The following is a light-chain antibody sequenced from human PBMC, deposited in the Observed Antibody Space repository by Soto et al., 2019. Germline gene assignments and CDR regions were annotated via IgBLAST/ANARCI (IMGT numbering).Light chain of an antibody. CDR3: QHYNSYSEA. V-gene: IGKV1-5*03. CDR1: QTISSW. J-gene: IGKJ1*01. Sequence: DIQITQSPSSVSASVGDRFTITCGSSQTISSWLAWYQQKPGKAPKLLIYKASTLTSGVPSRFSGSGSGTEFTLTISSLQPDDFATYYCQHYNSYSEAFGQGTKVDIK. CDR2: KAS.